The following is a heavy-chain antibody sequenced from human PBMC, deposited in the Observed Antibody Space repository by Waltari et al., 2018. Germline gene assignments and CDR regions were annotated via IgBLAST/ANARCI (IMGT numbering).Heavy chain of an antibody. J-gene: IGHJ4*02. CDR3: ARAPDGYNYDY. D-gene: IGHD5-12*01. V-gene: IGHV1-69*02. CDR1: GGTFSSYT. CDR2: IIPILGIA. Sequence: QVQLVQSGAEVKKPGSSVKVSCKASGGTFSSYTISWGRQAPGQGLEWMGRIIPILGIANDAQKCQGRGTITADKATSTAYMELSSLRAEDTAVYYCARAPDGYNYDYWGQGTLVTVSS.